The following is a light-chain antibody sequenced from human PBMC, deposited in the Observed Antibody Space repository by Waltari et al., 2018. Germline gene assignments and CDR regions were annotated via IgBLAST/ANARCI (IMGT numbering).Light chain of an antibody. CDR1: QSLLHSDGKTY. V-gene: IGKV2D-29*01. Sequence: QSLLHSDGKTYLYWYLQRPGQPRQLLIYEVSNRFSGVPDRFSVSGSGTDFTLKISRVEAEDVVVYCCMQSIHLPPLLGQGTKVEIK. CDR3: MQSIHLPPL. CDR2: EVS. J-gene: IGKJ1*01.